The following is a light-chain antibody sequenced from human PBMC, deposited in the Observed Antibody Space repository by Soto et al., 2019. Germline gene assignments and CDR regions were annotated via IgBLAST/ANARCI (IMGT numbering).Light chain of an antibody. J-gene: IGLJ1*01. Sequence: QSVLTQPPSASGTPGQIVAISCSGSSSNIGSNTVTWYQQLPGTAPKLLIYSTSQRSSGVPGRFSGSKSGASASLSISGLQSEDEADYYCAAWDDRLGVYVFGTGTKVTVL. CDR2: STS. CDR1: SSNIGSNT. V-gene: IGLV1-44*01. CDR3: AAWDDRLGVYV.